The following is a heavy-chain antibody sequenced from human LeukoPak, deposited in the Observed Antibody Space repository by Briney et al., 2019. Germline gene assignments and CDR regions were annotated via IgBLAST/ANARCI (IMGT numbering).Heavy chain of an antibody. CDR2: IYHSGST. D-gene: IGHD2-2*01. V-gene: IGHV4-30-2*01. CDR3: ARHTPGIRLFDY. J-gene: IGHJ4*02. CDR1: GGSISSGGYY. Sequence: SETLSLTCTVSGGSISSGGYYWSWIRQPPGKGLEWIGYIYHSGSTYYNPSLKSRVTISIDRSKNQFSLKLSSVTASDTAMYYCARHTPGIRLFDYWGQGTLVTVSS.